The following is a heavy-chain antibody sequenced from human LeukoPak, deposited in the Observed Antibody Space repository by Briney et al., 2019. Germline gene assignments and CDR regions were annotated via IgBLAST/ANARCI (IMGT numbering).Heavy chain of an antibody. J-gene: IGHJ4*02. CDR1: GGSISSTSYY. V-gene: IGHV4-39*01. CDR2: IHYSGST. D-gene: IGHD4-17*01. CDR3: ARLNGYFTFDY. Sequence: SETLSLTCTVSGGSISSTSYYWGWIRQPPGKGLEWIGSIHYSGSTYYNSSLRSRVTISVDTSNNQFSLNLRSVTAADTAVYYCARLNGYFTFDYWGQGTLVNVSS.